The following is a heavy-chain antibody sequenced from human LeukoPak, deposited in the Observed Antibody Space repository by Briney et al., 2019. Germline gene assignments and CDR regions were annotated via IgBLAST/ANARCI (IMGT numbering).Heavy chain of an antibody. CDR2: IHPSGML. Sequence: SETLSLTCPVSAASFNIEDQYWDWILQSPGKGLEGIGSIHPSGMLYNNPSLESRVTISRDTSKTQFSLNLNSVTAADTAVYFCSRGLDSRKLGYWGQGILVTVSS. CDR3: SRGLDSRKLGY. CDR1: AASFNIEDQY. V-gene: IGHV4-31*03. D-gene: IGHD3-22*01. J-gene: IGHJ4*02.